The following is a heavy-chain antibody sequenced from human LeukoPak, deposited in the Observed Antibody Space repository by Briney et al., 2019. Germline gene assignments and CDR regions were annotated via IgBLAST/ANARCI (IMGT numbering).Heavy chain of an antibody. Sequence: SETQSLTCTVSGGSITNNNYYWDWIRQPPGKGLEWIGHLYYSGSTHYNPSLKSRVTMSVDTSKNQFSLKLNSVTAADTAVYYCARHTRPGYSGYENAFDLWGQGTMVTVSS. CDR2: LYYSGST. D-gene: IGHD5-12*01. J-gene: IGHJ3*01. CDR1: GGSITNNNYY. V-gene: IGHV4-39*01. CDR3: ARHTRPGYSGYENAFDL.